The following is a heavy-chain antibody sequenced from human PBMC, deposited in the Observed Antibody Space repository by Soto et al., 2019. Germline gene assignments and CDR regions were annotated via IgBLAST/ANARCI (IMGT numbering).Heavy chain of an antibody. Sequence: QVQLVQSGAEVKKPGASVKVSCKASGYTFTGYYMHWVRQAPGQGLEWMGWINPNSGGTNYAQKFEGWVTITGDTSISTAYMELSRLRSDDTAVYYCARDLSRYGSETYFDYWGQGTLVTVSA. CDR2: INPNSGGT. CDR3: ARDLSRYGSETYFDY. V-gene: IGHV1-2*04. D-gene: IGHD5-18*01. CDR1: GYTFTGYY. J-gene: IGHJ4*02.